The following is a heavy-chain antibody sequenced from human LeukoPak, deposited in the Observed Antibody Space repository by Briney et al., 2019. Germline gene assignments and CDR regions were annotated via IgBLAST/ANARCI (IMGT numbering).Heavy chain of an antibody. D-gene: IGHD3-22*01. Sequence: GASVKVSCKASGYTFTRYYMHWVRQAPGQGLEWMGRINPKSGGTNYAQKFQGRVTMTRDTSISTAYMELSRLRSDDTAVYYCARSGFITMSALDAFDIWGQGTMVTVSS. CDR2: INPKSGGT. CDR3: ARSGFITMSALDAFDI. V-gene: IGHV1-2*06. CDR1: GYTFTRYY. J-gene: IGHJ3*02.